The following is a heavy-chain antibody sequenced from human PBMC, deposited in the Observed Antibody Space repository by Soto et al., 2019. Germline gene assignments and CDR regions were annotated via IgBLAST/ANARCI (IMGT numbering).Heavy chain of an antibody. V-gene: IGHV5-51*01. CDR1: GYKFTSSW. Sequence: GESLKISCRTSGYKFTSSWIAWVRQKPGKGLEWVGIIFPSDSDTRYSPSFQGQVTISADRSTSTVFLQWASLKASDTAVYFCARKDKSGYFNWFDPWGQGTLVTVSS. J-gene: IGHJ5*02. CDR3: ARKDKSGYFNWFDP. D-gene: IGHD3-22*01. CDR2: IFPSDSDT.